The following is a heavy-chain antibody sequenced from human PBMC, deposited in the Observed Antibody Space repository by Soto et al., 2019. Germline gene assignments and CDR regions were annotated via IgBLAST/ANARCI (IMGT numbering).Heavy chain of an antibody. CDR3: TTVPRKDNTYDYGDDY. Sequence: SGGSLRLSCAASGFTFSNAWMSWVRQAPGKGLEWVGRIKSKTDGGTTDYAAPVKGRFTISRDDSKNTLYLQMNRLKTEDTAVYYCTTVPRKDNTYDYGDDYWGQGTLVTVSS. J-gene: IGHJ4*02. V-gene: IGHV3-15*01. D-gene: IGHD4-17*01. CDR2: IKSKTDGGTT. CDR1: GFTFSNAW.